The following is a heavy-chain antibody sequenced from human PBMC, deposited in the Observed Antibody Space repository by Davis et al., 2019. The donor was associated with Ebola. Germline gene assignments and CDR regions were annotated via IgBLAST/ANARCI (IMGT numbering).Heavy chain of an antibody. V-gene: IGHV4-34*01. Sequence: PSETLSLTCAVYGGSFSGYYWSWIRQPPGKGLEWIGEINHSGSTNYNPSLKSRVTISVDTSKNQFSLKLSSVTAADTAVYYCAREGKGVGMELYYYYYYMDVWGKGTTVTVSS. CDR1: GGSFSGYY. CDR3: AREGKGVGMELYYYYYYMDV. CDR2: INHSGST. D-gene: IGHD2-21*01. J-gene: IGHJ6*03.